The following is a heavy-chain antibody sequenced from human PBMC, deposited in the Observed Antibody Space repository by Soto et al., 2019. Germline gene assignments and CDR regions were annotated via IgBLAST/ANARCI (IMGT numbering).Heavy chain of an antibody. CDR2: INSDGSST. V-gene: IGHV3-74*01. J-gene: IGHJ6*03. CDR1: GFTFSSYW. D-gene: IGHD6-19*01. Sequence: GGSLRLSCAASGFTFSSYWMHWVRQAPGKGLVWVSRINSDGSSTSYADSVKGRFTISRDNAKNTLYLQMNSLRAEDTAVYYCARDTIAVAGKDYYYYYMDVWGKGTTVTVSS. CDR3: ARDTIAVAGKDYYYYYMDV.